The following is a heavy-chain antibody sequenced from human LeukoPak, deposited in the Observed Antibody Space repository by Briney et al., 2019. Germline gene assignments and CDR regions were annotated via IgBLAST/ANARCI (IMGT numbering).Heavy chain of an antibody. Sequence: ASVKVSCKASRYTFTSYYMHWVRQAPGQGLEWMGIISPSGGSTSYAQKFQGRVTMTRDTSTSTVYMELSSLRSEDTAVYYCARDDRVAVAGPYYFDCWGQGTLVTVSS. CDR1: RYTFTSYY. J-gene: IGHJ4*02. V-gene: IGHV1-46*01. CDR2: ISPSGGST. CDR3: ARDDRVAVAGPYYFDC. D-gene: IGHD6-19*01.